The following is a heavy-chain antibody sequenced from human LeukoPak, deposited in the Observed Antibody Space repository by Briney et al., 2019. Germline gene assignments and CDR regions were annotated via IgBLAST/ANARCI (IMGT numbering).Heavy chain of an antibody. D-gene: IGHD6-19*01. Sequence: SETLSLTCNVSGGSISFYYWSWIRQPAGKGLEWVGRISASGSTNYNPSLKSRVTMSVDTSKNQFSLSVGSVTAADTAVYYCARDSQGSGRPFGSWGQGTLVTVSS. V-gene: IGHV4-4*07. CDR1: GGSISFYY. J-gene: IGHJ4*02. CDR3: ARDSQGSGRPFGS. CDR2: ISASGST.